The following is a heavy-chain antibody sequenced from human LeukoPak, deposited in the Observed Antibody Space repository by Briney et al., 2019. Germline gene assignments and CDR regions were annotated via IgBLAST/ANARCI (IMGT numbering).Heavy chain of an antibody. V-gene: IGHV4-34*01. CDR2: INHSGST. Sequence: SETLSLTCAVYGGSFSGYYWSWIRQPPGKGLEWIGEINHSGSTNYNPSLKSRVTISVDTSKDQFSLKLSSVTAADTAVYYCARGLEVAVTSWGQGTLVTVSS. CDR1: GGSFSGYY. J-gene: IGHJ5*02. D-gene: IGHD4-11*01. CDR3: ARGLEVAVTS.